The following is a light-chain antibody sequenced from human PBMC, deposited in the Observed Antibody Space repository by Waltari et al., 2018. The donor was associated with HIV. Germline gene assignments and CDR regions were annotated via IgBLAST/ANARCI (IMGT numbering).Light chain of an antibody. CDR2: EDS. Sequence: SYELTQPPSVSVSPGQTARITCSGAALPKKYAYWYQQKSGQAPVLVIDEDSKRPSGIPERFSGSSSGTMATLTISGAQVEDEADYYCYSTDSSGNGVFGGGTKLTVL. CDR3: YSTDSSGNGV. J-gene: IGLJ2*01. CDR1: ALPKKY. V-gene: IGLV3-10*01.